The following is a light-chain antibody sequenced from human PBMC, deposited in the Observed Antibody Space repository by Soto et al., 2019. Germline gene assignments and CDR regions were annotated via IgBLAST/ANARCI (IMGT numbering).Light chain of an antibody. CDR1: QNISRS. CDR3: QQCGSSPWT. CDR2: GTS. J-gene: IGKJ1*01. V-gene: IGKV3-20*01. Sequence: EIVMTQSPVTLSVSPGERATLSCRASQNISRSLAWYQQKPGQGPSLLIYGTSTRAGGVPARFSGGGSGTEFTLTISRLEPEDFAVYYCQQCGSSPWTFGQGTKVDIK.